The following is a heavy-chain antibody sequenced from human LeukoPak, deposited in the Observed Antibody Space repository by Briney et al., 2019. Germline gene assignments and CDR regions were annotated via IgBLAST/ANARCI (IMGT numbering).Heavy chain of an antibody. CDR1: GGSISSYY. CDR2: IYTSGST. J-gene: IGHJ5*02. CDR3: ARDIGLERYYWFDP. V-gene: IGHV4-4*07. D-gene: IGHD3-3*01. Sequence: PSETLSLTCTVSGGSISSYYWSWLRQPAGKGLEWLGRIYTSGSTNYNPSLKSRVTMSVDTSKNQFSLKLSSVTAADTAVYYCARDIGLERYYWFDPWGQGTLVTVSS.